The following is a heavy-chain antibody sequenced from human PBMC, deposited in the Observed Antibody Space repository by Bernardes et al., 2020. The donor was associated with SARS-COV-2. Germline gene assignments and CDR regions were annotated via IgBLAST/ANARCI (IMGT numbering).Heavy chain of an antibody. Sequence: GGSLRLSCAASGFTFSSYGMHWVRQAPGKGLEWVAVIWYDGSNKYYADSVKGRFTISRDNSKNTLYLQMNSLRAEDTAVYYCARDLPFGGDGDYGLGYWGQGTLVTVSS. J-gene: IGHJ4*02. V-gene: IGHV3-33*01. CDR3: ARDLPFGGDGDYGLGY. D-gene: IGHD4-17*01. CDR2: IWYDGSNK. CDR1: GFTFSSYG.